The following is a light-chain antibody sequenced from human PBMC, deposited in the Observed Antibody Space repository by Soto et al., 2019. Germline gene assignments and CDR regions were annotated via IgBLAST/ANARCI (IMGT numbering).Light chain of an antibody. CDR2: EVS. Sequence: QSALTQPASVSGSPGQSITIFCSGTSSDVGAYKFVSWYRHHPGKAPQVMIYEVSNRPSGVSNRFSGSKSGNTASLTISGLQPADEGDYYCSSYTSTSTPWVFGGGTKVTVL. J-gene: IGLJ3*02. CDR3: SSYTSTSTPWV. CDR1: SSDVGAYKF. V-gene: IGLV2-14*01.